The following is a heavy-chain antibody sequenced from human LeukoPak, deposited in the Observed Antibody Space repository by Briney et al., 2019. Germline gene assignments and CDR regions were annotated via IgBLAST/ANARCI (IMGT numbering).Heavy chain of an antibody. V-gene: IGHV3-23*01. Sequence: GGSLRLSCAASGFTFSSYAMSWVRQAPGKGLEWGSAIIGSGGSTYYADSVKGRFTISRDNSKNTLYLQMNSLRAEDTAVYYCATNGYYYDSSGYYHFDYWGQGTLVTVSS. J-gene: IGHJ4*02. CDR1: GFTFSSYA. D-gene: IGHD3-22*01. CDR3: ATNGYYYDSSGYYHFDY. CDR2: IIGSGGST.